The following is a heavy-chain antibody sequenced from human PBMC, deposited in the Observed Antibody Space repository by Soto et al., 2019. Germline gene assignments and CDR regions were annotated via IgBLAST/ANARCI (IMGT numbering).Heavy chain of an antibody. CDR2: IYYSGST. V-gene: IGHV4-59*02. D-gene: IGHD2-2*01. CDR1: GDSVTSYY. Sequence: QVQLQESGPGLVKPSETLSLSCNVSGDSVTSYYWSWIRQPPGKGLEWIGSIYYSGSTNYNPSLKSRVTISVDTSKNQISLKLTSVTAADTAVYYCARRGEYPLLDVWHFDVWGRGTLVTVSS. J-gene: IGHJ2*01. CDR3: ARRGEYPLLDVWHFDV.